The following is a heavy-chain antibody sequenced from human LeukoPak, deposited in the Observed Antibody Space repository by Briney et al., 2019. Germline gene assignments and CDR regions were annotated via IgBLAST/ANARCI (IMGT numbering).Heavy chain of an antibody. Sequence: GGSLRLSCAASGFTFNNAWMSWVRQAPGKGLEWVARIKSKTDGGTTDYAAPVKGRFTISREDSKNTLYLQMNSLKTEDTALYYCTTYYYDSTSDFAYWGQGALVTVSS. CDR2: IKSKTDGGTT. D-gene: IGHD3-22*01. CDR3: TTYYYDSTSDFAY. CDR1: GFTFNNAW. V-gene: IGHV3-15*01. J-gene: IGHJ4*02.